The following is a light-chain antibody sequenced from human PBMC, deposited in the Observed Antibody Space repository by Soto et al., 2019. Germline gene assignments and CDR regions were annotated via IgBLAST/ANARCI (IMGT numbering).Light chain of an antibody. CDR3: KQYDPRPFT. CDR2: DAS. CDR1: QDISKF. V-gene: IGKV1-33*01. J-gene: IGKJ4*01. Sequence: DIQMTQSPSSLSASVGDRVSFTCQASQDISKFLNWYQHKPGQAPSLLIYDASKSQFGVPSRFSGSGSGRHFTVAISSLWREGSATHYCKQYDPRPFTFARGTKV.